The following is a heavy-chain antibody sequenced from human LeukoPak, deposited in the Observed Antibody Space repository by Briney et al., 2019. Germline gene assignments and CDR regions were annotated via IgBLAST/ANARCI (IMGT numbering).Heavy chain of an antibody. D-gene: IGHD2-21*02. J-gene: IGHJ4*02. CDR2: IKSKTDGGTT. V-gene: IGHV3-15*01. CDR1: GFTFSNAW. Sequence: GGSLRLSCAASGFTFSNAWMSWVRQAPGKGLEWVGRIKSKTDGGTTDYAAPVKGRFTISRDDSKNTLYLQMNSLKTEDTAVYYCTTDTPPRVVVVTAIRGIDYWGQGTLVTVSS. CDR3: TTDTPPRVVVVTAIRGIDY.